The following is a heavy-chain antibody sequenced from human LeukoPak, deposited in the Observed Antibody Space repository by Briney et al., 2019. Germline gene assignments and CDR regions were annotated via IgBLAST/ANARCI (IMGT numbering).Heavy chain of an antibody. J-gene: IGHJ6*03. V-gene: IGHV1-69*05. CDR1: GYTFTSYA. D-gene: IGHD5-18*01. Sequence: SVKVSCKASGYTFTSYAISWVRQAPGQGLEWMGGIIPIFGTANYAQKFQGRVTITTDESTSTAYMELSSLRSEDTAVYYCAREGYGDTAMAWTGERYYYYYMDVWGKGTTVTVSS. CDR3: AREGYGDTAMAWTGERYYYYYMDV. CDR2: IIPIFGTA.